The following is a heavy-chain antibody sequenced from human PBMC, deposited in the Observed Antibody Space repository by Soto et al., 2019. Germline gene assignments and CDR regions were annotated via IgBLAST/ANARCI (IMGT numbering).Heavy chain of an antibody. J-gene: IGHJ6*02. Sequence: SETLSLTCTVSGGSISSYYWSWIRQPPGKGLEWIGYIYYSGSTNYNPSLKSRVTISVDTSKNQFSLKLSSVTAADTAVYYCARRSSSLYGMDVWGQGTTVTVSS. CDR2: IYYSGST. CDR1: GGSISSYY. D-gene: IGHD6-13*01. V-gene: IGHV4-59*01. CDR3: ARRSSSLYGMDV.